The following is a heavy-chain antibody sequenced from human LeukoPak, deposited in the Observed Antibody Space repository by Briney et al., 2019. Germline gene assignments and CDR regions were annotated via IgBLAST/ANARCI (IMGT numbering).Heavy chain of an antibody. J-gene: IGHJ4*02. CDR2: ISAYNGNT. CDR1: GYTFTSYG. CDR3: ATGKIPLRYFDWLPHDY. Sequence: ASVKVSCKASGYTFTSYGISWVRQAPGQGLEWMGWISAYNGNTNYAQKLQGRVTMTTDTSTSTAYMELRSLRSDDTAVYYRATGKIPLRYFDWLPHDYWGQGTLVTVSS. D-gene: IGHD3-9*01. V-gene: IGHV1-18*04.